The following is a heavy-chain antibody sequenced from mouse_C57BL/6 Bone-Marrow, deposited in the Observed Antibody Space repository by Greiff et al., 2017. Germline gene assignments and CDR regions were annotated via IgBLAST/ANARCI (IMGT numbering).Heavy chain of an antibody. J-gene: IGHJ2*01. CDR3: ARLYSNYGGYYFDY. CDR2: INPSSGYT. Sequence: QVQLKQSGAELAKPGASVKLSCKASGYTFTSYWMHWVKQRPGQGLEWIGYINPSSGYTKYNQKFKDKAPLTADKSSSTAYMQLSRLTYEDSAVYYCARLYSNYGGYYFDYWGQGTTLTVSS. V-gene: IGHV1-7*01. D-gene: IGHD2-5*01. CDR1: GYTFTSYW.